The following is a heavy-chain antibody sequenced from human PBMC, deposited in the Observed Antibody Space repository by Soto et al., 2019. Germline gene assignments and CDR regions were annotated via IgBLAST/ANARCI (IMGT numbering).Heavy chain of an antibody. CDR3: ATENTWRRRFDY. CDR2: ISSSGSTI. J-gene: IGHJ4*02. D-gene: IGHD1-20*01. CDR1: GFTFSSYE. Sequence: PGGSLRLSCAASGFTFSSYEMNWVRQAPGKGLEWVSYISSSGSTIYYADSVKGRFTISRDNAKNSLYLQMNSLRAEDTAVYYCATENTWRRRFDYWGQGTLVTVSS. V-gene: IGHV3-48*03.